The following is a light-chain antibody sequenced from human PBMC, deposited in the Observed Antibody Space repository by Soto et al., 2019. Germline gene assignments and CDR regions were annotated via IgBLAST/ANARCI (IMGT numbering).Light chain of an antibody. V-gene: IGKV3-20*01. CDR2: AAS. CDR3: QLYVSAPRWT. Sequence: LTPSPVTLSLSPGEIATLSCRASQSVSSSFLAWYQQRPGQAPRLIIYAASSRATGIPDRFSGSGSGTDFTLTISRLEPEDFAVYYCQLYVSAPRWTFGQGTNV. J-gene: IGKJ1*01. CDR1: QSVSSSF.